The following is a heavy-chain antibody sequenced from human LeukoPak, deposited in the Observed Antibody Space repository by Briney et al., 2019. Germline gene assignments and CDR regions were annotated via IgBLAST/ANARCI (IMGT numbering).Heavy chain of an antibody. V-gene: IGHV3-48*03. Sequence: GRSLRLSCAASGFTFSSYEMNWVRQAPGKGLEWVSYISSSGSTIYYADSVKGRFTISRDNAKNSLYLQMNSLRAEDTAVYYCARSEHYYDSSGLTYYFDYWGQGTLVTVSS. CDR3: ARSEHYYDSSGLTYYFDY. D-gene: IGHD3-22*01. CDR2: ISSSGSTI. J-gene: IGHJ4*02. CDR1: GFTFSSYE.